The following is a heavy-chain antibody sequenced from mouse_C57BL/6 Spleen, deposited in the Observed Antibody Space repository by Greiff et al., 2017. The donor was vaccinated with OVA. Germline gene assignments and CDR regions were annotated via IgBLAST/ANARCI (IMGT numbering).Heavy chain of an antibody. J-gene: IGHJ3*01. CDR3: ARSGDYGSSTPSWFAY. D-gene: IGHD1-1*01. CDR2: INPSNGGT. CDR1: GYTFTSYW. V-gene: IGHV1-53*01. Sequence: QVQLKQPGTELVKPGASVKLSCKASGYTFTSYWMHWVKQRPGQGLEWIGNINPSNGGTNYNEKFKSKATLTVDKSSSTAYMQLSSLTSEDSAVYYCARSGDYGSSTPSWFAYWGQGTLVTVSA.